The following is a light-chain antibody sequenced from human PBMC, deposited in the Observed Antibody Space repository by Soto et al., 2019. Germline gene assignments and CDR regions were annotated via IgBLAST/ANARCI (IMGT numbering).Light chain of an antibody. V-gene: IGKV3-20*01. CDR1: PSVSGSY. J-gene: IGKJ1*01. CDR2: GAS. CDR3: QEYDSSPRA. Sequence: EIVLTQSPGTLSLSPGERATLSCRASPSVSGSYLAWYQQKPGQAPRLLIYGASSRATGIPDRFSGSGSGTDFTLTISRLEPDDFAVYYYQEYDSSPRAFGQGTKVEIK.